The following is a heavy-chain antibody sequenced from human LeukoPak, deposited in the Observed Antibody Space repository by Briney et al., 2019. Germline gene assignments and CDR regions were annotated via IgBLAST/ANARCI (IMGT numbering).Heavy chain of an antibody. CDR3: ARDLIGQDAFDI. CDR1: GGSISSGGYY. Sequence: SETLSPTCTVSGGSISSGGYYWSWIRQHPGKGLEWIGYIYYSGSTYYNPSLKSRVTISVDTSKNQFSLKLSSVTAADTAVYYCARDLIGQDAFDIWGQGTMVTVSS. D-gene: IGHD3-9*01. CDR2: IYYSGST. J-gene: IGHJ3*02. V-gene: IGHV4-31*03.